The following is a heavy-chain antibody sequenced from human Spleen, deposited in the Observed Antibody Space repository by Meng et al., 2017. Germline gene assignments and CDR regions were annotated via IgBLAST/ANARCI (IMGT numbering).Heavy chain of an antibody. V-gene: IGHV3-15*01. CDR3: SVHVDY. CDR2: MKSNVDGGTV. J-gene: IGHJ4*01. Sequence: GESLKISCAASGFTFSNAWMTWVRQAPGKGLEWIGRMKSNVDGGTVDYAAAVKGRFFISRDDSANTFYLQMNSLKTEDTAVYYCSVHVDYWGHGTLVTVSS. CDR1: GFTFSNAW.